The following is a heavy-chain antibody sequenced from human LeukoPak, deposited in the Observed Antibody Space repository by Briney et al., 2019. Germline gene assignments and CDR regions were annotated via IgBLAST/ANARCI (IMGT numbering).Heavy chain of an antibody. CDR2: ISSSSSYI. Sequence: GGSLRLSCAASGFTFSSYSMNWVRQAPGKVLEWVSSISSSSSYIYYADSVKGRFTISRDNAKNSLYLQMNSLRAEDTAVYYCARGRPLGANFWVYWGQGTLVTVSS. V-gene: IGHV3-21*01. CDR3: ARGRPLGANFWVY. D-gene: IGHD3-16*01. CDR1: GFTFSSYS. J-gene: IGHJ4*02.